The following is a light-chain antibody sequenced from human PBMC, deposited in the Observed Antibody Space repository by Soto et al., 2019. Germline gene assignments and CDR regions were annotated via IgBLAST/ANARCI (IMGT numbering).Light chain of an antibody. CDR3: QSSDTSLSGSV. CDR1: SSIIGEGHD. Sequence: QPVLTQPPSVSGAPGQTVTISCTGDSSIIGEGHDVHWYQQLPGTAPKLLIYGNTNRPSGVPDRISGSKSGTSASLAITGLQAEDEAEYYCQSSDTSLSGSVFGTGTKLTVL. V-gene: IGLV1-40*01. J-gene: IGLJ1*01. CDR2: GNT.